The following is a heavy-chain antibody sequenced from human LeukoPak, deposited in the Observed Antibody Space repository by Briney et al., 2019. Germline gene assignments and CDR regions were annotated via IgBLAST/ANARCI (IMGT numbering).Heavy chain of an antibody. CDR2: IIPIFGTA. V-gene: IGHV1-69*13. CDR3: ARGSRPVYNLLTGKRYFDY. Sequence: ASVKVSCKASGGIFSSYAISWVRQAPGQGLEWMGGIIPIFGTANYAQKFQGRVTITADESTSTAYMELSSLRSEDTAVYYCARGSRPVYNLLTGKRYFDYWAREPCSPSPQ. J-gene: IGHJ4*02. CDR1: GGIFSSYA. D-gene: IGHD3-9*01.